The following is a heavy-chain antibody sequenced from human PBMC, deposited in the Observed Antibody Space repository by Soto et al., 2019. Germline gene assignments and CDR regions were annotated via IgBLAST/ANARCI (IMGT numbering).Heavy chain of an antibody. CDR1: GFTFSNAW. CDR3: TTDPPWSGSFDP. J-gene: IGHJ5*02. D-gene: IGHD3-10*01. V-gene: IGHV3-15*07. CDR2: IKSKTDGGTT. Sequence: EVQLVESGGGLVKPGGSLRLSCAASGFTFSNAWMNWVRQAPGKGLEWVGRIKSKTDGGTTDYAAPVKGRFTISRDDSKNTLYLQMNSLKAEDTAVYYCTTDPPWSGSFDPWGQGTLVTVSS.